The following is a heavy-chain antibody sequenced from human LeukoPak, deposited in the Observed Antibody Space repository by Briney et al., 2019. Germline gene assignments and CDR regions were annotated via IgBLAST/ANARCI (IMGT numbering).Heavy chain of an antibody. V-gene: IGHV3-30*04. CDR2: ISSDGVEK. J-gene: IGHJ6*03. D-gene: IGHD3-9*01. CDR1: GFTFSHYG. CDR3: ARGGHYDILTGYSPVEYYFYYMDV. Sequence: PGRSLRLSCEASGFTFSHYGIHWVRQTPGKGLEWVAAISSDGVEKHYADSVKGRFTISRDNSKSTLYLQMNSLRAEDTALYYCARGGHYDILTGYSPVEYYFYYMDVWGKGTTDTVSS.